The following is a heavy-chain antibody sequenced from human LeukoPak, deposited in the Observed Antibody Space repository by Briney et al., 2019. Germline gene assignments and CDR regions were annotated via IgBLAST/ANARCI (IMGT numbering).Heavy chain of an antibody. CDR1: GGSISSGDYY. V-gene: IGHV4-30-4*01. CDR2: IYYSGST. Sequence: SETLFLTCTVSGGSISSGDYYWSWIRQPPGKGLEWIGYIYYSGSTYYNPSLKSRVTISVDTSKNQFSLKLSSVTAADTAVYYCARARELLLHGTWFDPRGQGTLVTVSS. D-gene: IGHD3-10*01. CDR3: ARARELLLHGTWFDP. J-gene: IGHJ5*02.